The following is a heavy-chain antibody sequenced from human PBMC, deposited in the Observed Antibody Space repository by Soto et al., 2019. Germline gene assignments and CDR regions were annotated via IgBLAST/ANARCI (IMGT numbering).Heavy chain of an antibody. CDR2: IYPGDSDT. Sequence: GESLKISCKGSGYSFTSYWIGWVRQMPGKGLEWMGIIYPGDSDTRYSPSFQGQVTISADKSISTAYLQWSSLKASDTAMYYCARHYYDILTGYSPYYYYYGMDVWGQGTTVTVSS. CDR1: GYSFTSYW. J-gene: IGHJ6*02. CDR3: ARHYYDILTGYSPYYYYYGMDV. D-gene: IGHD3-9*01. V-gene: IGHV5-51*01.